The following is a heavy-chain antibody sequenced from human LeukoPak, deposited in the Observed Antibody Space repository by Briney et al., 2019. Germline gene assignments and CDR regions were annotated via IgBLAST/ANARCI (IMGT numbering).Heavy chain of an antibody. CDR2: ISSSDGNT. Sequence: GGSLRLSCAASGFTFSKYAMSWVRQAPGKGLEWVSAISSSDGNTFYADSVKGRFTISRDNSKNTLSLQMNSLRAEDTALYYCAKDSSVPYGITEWGQGTLCTVSS. V-gene: IGHV3-23*01. J-gene: IGHJ4*02. CDR1: GFTFSKYA. CDR3: AKDSSVPYGITE. D-gene: IGHD4-17*01.